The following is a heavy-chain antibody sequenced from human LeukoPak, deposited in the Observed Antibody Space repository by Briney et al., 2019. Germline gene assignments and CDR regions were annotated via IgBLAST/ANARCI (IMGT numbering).Heavy chain of an antibody. V-gene: IGHV4-31*03. CDR1: GGSISSGGYY. CDR2: IYYSGST. D-gene: IGHD3-10*01. J-gene: IGHJ5*02. CDR3: ARVDRRTTNWNYYGSGRSLFNWFDH. Sequence: KPSETLSLTCTVSGGSISSGGYYWSWIRQHPGKGLEWIGYIYYSGSTYYNPSLKSRVTISVDTSKNQFSLKLSSVTAADTAVYYCARVDRRTTNWNYYGSGRSLFNWFDHWGQGTLVTVSS.